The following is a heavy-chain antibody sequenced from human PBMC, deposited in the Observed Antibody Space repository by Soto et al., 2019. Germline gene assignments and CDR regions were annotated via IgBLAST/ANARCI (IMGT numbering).Heavy chain of an antibody. CDR2: ISPGSRYP. Sequence: GGSLRLSCAGSGFTFGDSYMSWIRQAPGKGLEWLSYISPGSRYPAYADSVKGRFAISRDNDENSLHLQMNYVSAEDTGVYFCVRDVGFDYANWGQGTLVTVSS. J-gene: IGHJ4*02. D-gene: IGHD2-2*01. V-gene: IGHV3-11*06. CDR3: VRDVGFDYAN. CDR1: GFTFGDSY.